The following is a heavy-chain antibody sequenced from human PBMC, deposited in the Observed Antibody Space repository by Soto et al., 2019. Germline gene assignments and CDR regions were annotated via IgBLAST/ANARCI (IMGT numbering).Heavy chain of an antibody. J-gene: IGHJ4*02. Sequence: QITLRESGPTRVRPTQPLTLTCNFAGFSLSSSGVGVGWIRQSPGKAPEWLVVIYWDDDKRYNPSLKSRLTLTKDTAKNQVVITMTNTDPVDTGTYYCAHRALYSGSYWDGGYFDTWGQGIPVTVSP. CDR1: GFSLSSSGVG. CDR2: IYWDDDK. CDR3: AHRALYSGSYWDGGYFDT. V-gene: IGHV2-5*02. D-gene: IGHD1-26*01.